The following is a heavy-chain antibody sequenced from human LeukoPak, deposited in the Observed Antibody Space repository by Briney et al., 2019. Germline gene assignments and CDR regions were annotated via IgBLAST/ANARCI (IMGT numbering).Heavy chain of an antibody. CDR1: GFTFSSYA. D-gene: IGHD3-3*01. CDR3: AKENDFWSERVDY. Sequence: GGSLRLSCTASGFTFSSYAMSWVPQAPGKGLEWVSAISGSGGSTYHADSVKGRFTISRDNSKNTLYLQMNSLRAEDTAVYYCAKENDFWSERVDYWGQGTLVTVSS. J-gene: IGHJ4*02. CDR2: ISGSGGST. V-gene: IGHV3-23*01.